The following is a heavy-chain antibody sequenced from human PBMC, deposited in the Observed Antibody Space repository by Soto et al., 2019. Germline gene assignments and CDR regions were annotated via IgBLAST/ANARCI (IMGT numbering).Heavy chain of an antibody. V-gene: IGHV1-69*13. D-gene: IGHD3-16*01. CDR2: IIPFFGTA. J-gene: IGHJ4*02. CDR3: ARTAPMDAGDKYYYDF. Sequence: SVKVSCKTSGGTFNTFGISWVRQAPGQGLEWMGGIIPFFGTAEYSQKFEDRITITADESTNTVYMDLRSLTSEDTAIYYCARTAPMDAGDKYYYDFWGQGALVTVSS. CDR1: GGTFNTFG.